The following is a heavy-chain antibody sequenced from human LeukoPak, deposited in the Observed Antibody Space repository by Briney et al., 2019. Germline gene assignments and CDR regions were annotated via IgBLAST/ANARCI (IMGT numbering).Heavy chain of an antibody. V-gene: IGHV1-46*01. CDR1: GYTFIGYH. J-gene: IGHJ4*02. CDR3: ARDPCGGDCYFDY. CDR2: INPSGGGT. Sequence: GASVKISCKASGYTFIGYHMYWVRQAPGQGLEWMGRINPSGGGTRYAQKFQSRVTLTRDMSTSTVYMELSSLRSDDTAVYYCARDPCGGDCYFDYWGQGTLVTVSS. D-gene: IGHD2-21*02.